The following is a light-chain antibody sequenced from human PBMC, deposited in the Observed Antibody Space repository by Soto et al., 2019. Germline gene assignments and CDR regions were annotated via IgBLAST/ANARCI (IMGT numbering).Light chain of an antibody. CDR3: QQYGNPPPNA. V-gene: IGKV3-20*01. CDR2: GAS. Sequence: TQSPSTLSASVGDRVTITCRASQSISSSYLAWYQQKPGQAPRVLIYGASSRATGIPDRFSGSGSGTDFTLTISRLEPEEFAVYFCQQYGNPPPNAFGQGTKGEI. J-gene: IGKJ2*01. CDR1: QSISSSY.